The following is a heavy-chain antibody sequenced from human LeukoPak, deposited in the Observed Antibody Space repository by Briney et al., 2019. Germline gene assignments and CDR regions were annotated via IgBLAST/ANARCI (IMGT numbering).Heavy chain of an antibody. J-gene: IGHJ5*02. D-gene: IGHD6-19*01. CDR1: GGSISTYS. V-gene: IGHV4-59*01. CDR2: IYYSGST. CDR3: ARAHSSGWPHMFDP. Sequence: SETLSLTCTVSGGSISTYSWTWIRQPPGKGLEWIGNIYYSGSTNYNPSLKSRVTISIDTSKNQFSLKVSSVNAADTAVYYCARAHSSGWPHMFDPWGQGTLVTVPP.